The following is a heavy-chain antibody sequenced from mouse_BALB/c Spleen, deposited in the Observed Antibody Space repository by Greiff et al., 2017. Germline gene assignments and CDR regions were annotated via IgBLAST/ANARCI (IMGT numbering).Heavy chain of an antibody. CDR3: AREGPYFDY. CDR2: ISDGGSYT. Sequence: DVMLVESGGGLVKPGGSLKLSCAASGFTFSDYYMYWVRQTPEKRLEWVATISDGGSYTYYPDSVKGRFTISRDNAKNNLYLQMSSLKSEDTAMYYCAREGPYFDYWGQGTTLTVSS. V-gene: IGHV5-4*02. J-gene: IGHJ2*01. CDR1: GFTFSDYY.